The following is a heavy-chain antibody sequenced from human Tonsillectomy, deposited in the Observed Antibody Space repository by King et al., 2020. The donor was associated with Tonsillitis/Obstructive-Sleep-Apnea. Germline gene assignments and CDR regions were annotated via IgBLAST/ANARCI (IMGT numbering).Heavy chain of an antibody. CDR3: ARGCLSNYLNPFDY. V-gene: IGHV4-59*01. J-gene: IGHJ4*02. Sequence: QLQESGPGLVKPSETLSLTCTVSGGSISSYYWNWIRQPPGRGLEWIGHIYYSGDTKYNPSLKSRVTISVDTSKNQFSLKLTSVTAADTAVYYCARGCLSNYLNPFDYWGQGTLVTVSS. CDR1: GGSISSYY. D-gene: IGHD3-16*01. CDR2: IYYSGDT.